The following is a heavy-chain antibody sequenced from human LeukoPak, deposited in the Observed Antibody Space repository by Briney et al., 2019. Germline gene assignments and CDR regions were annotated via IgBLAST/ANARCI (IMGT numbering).Heavy chain of an antibody. CDR2: IYTSGST. CDR3: ARDWADCSGGSCYHNWFDP. D-gene: IGHD2-15*01. Sequence: SQTLSLTCTVSGGSISSGSYYWSWIRQPAGKGLEWIGRIYTSGSTNYNPSLKSRVTISVDTSKNQFSLKLSSVTAADTAVYYCARDWADCSGGSCYHNWFDPWGQGPLVTVSS. J-gene: IGHJ5*02. V-gene: IGHV4-61*02. CDR1: GGSISSGSYY.